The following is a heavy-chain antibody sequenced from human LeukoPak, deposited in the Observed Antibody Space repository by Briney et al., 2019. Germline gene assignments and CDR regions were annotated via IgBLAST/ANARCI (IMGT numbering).Heavy chain of an antibody. Sequence: NPSETLSLTCAVYGGSFSGYYWSWIRQPPGKGLEWIGEINHSGSTNYNPSLKSRVTISVDTSKNQFSLKLSSVTAADTAVYYCARGHLDYYDFWSGYYPLFDYWGQGTLVTVSS. CDR3: ARGHLDYYDFWSGYYPLFDY. CDR2: INHSGST. CDR1: GGSFSGYY. D-gene: IGHD3-3*01. J-gene: IGHJ4*02. V-gene: IGHV4-34*01.